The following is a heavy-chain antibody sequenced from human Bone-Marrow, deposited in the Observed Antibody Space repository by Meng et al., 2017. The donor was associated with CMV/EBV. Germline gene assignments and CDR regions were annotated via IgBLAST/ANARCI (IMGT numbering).Heavy chain of an antibody. D-gene: IGHD5-18*01. CDR3: ARTQDTAMVAYYFDY. CDR2: IYTSGST. CDR1: GGSISSYY. Sequence: QGQLKESGPGLVKPSETLSLTCTVSGGSISSYYWSWIRQPAGKGLEWIGRIYTSGSTNYNPSLKSRVTMSVDTSKNQFSLKLSSVTAADTAVYYCARTQDTAMVAYYFDYWGQGTLVTVSS. V-gene: IGHV4-4*07. J-gene: IGHJ4*02.